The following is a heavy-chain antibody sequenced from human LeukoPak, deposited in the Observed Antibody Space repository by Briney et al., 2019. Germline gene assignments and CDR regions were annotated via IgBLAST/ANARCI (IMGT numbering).Heavy chain of an antibody. V-gene: IGHV4-30-4*08. CDR2: IYYSGST. CDR1: GGSISSSSYY. CDR3: ARGGPEDDSSGYYALNWFDP. J-gene: IGHJ5*02. D-gene: IGHD3-22*01. Sequence: SETLSLTCSVSGGSISSSSYYWGWIRQPPGKGLEWIGYIYYSGSTYYNPSLKSRVTISVDTSKNQFSLKLSSVTAADTAVYYCARGGPEDDSSGYYALNWFDPWGQGTLVTVSS.